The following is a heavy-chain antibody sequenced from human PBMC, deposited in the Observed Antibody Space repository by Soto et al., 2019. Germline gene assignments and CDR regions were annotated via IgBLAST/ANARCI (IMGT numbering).Heavy chain of an antibody. D-gene: IGHD2-21*01. CDR2: INAGNGNT. V-gene: IGHV1-3*01. CDR3: ARETPYYVGSLYYYGMDV. J-gene: IGHJ6*02. Sequence: ASVKVSCKASGYTFTSYAMHWVRQAPGQRLEWMGWINAGNGNTKYSQKFQGRVTITRDTSASTAYMELSSLRSEDTAVYYCARETPYYVGSLYYYGMDVWGQGTTVTVSS. CDR1: GYTFTSYA.